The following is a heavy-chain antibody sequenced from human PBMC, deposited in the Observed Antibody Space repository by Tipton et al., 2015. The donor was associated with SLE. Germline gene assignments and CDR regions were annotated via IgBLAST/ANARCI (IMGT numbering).Heavy chain of an antibody. V-gene: IGHV5-10-1*01. J-gene: IGHJ6*02. Sequence: QLVQSGADVKKPGESLRISCKGSGYSFTSYWISWVCQMPGKGLEWMGRIDPFDSYTNYSPSFQGHVTISVDKSISTAYLQWSSLKASDTAMYYCATTLGYCSGGSCSGMDVWGQGTTVTVSS. CDR3: ATTLGYCSGGSCSGMDV. CDR1: GYSFTSYW. CDR2: IDPFDSYT. D-gene: IGHD2-15*01.